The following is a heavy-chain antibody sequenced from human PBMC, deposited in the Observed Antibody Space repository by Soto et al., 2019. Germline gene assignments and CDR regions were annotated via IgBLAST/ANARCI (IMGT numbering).Heavy chain of an antibody. CDR2: ISSSSSYI. CDR1: GFTFSSYS. Sequence: EVQLVESGGGLVKPGGSLRLSCAASGFTFSSYSMNWVRQAPGKGLEWVSSISSSSSYIYYADSVKGRFTISRDNAKSSLYLQMNSLRAEDTAVYYCARDVEYPEGPPGANYYGMDVWGQGTTVTVSS. J-gene: IGHJ6*02. CDR3: ARDVEYPEGPPGANYYGMDV. D-gene: IGHD2-2*01. V-gene: IGHV3-21*01.